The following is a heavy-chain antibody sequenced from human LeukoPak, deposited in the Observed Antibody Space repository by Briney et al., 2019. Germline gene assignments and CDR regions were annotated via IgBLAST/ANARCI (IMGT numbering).Heavy chain of an antibody. CDR3: ARGRAATVTHPIDY. CDR1: GYTFTSYG. D-gene: IGHD4-17*01. V-gene: IGHV1-18*01. J-gene: IGHJ4*02. CDR2: ISAYNGNT. Sequence: ASVKVSCKASGYTFTSYGISWVRQAPGQGLEWMGWISAYNGNTNYAQKLQGRVTMTTDTSTGTAYMELRSLRSDDTAVYYCARGRAATVTHPIDYWGQGTLVTVSS.